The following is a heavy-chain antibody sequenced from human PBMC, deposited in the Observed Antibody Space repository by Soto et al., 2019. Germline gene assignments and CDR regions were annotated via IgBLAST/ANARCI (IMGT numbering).Heavy chain of an antibody. CDR3: ARDLDYYEPPPA. V-gene: IGHV1-2*02. Sequence: ASVKVSSKASGGTFSIYAISWLRQAPGQGLEWMGWINPNSGGTNYAQKFQGRVTMTRDTSISTAYMELSRLRSDDTAVYYCARDLDYYEPPPAWGQGTLVTVSS. J-gene: IGHJ4*02. D-gene: IGHD3-22*01. CDR2: INPNSGGT. CDR1: GGTFSIYA.